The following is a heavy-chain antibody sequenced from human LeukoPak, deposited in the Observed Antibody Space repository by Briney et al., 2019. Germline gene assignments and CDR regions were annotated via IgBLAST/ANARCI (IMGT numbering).Heavy chain of an antibody. D-gene: IGHD1-26*01. V-gene: IGHV4-34*01. CDR3: ARGRGRDGYNFDY. J-gene: IGHJ4*02. CDR2: INHSGST. CDR1: GGSISSYY. Sequence: MASETLSLTCTVSGGSISSYYWSWIRQPPGKGLEWIGEINHSGSTNYNPSLKSRVTISVDTSKNQFSLKLSSVTAADTAVYYCARGRGRDGYNFDYWGQGTLVTVSS.